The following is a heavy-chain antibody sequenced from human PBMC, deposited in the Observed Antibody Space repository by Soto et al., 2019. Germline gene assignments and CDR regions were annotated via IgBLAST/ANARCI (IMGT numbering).Heavy chain of an antibody. D-gene: IGHD6-13*01. CDR1: AFSLSNAALG. CDR2: IFSNDEK. V-gene: IGHV2-26*04. Sequence: QVTVKESGPVLVKPTETLTLTCTVSAFSLSNAALGVSWIHQPPGKALEWLAHIFSNDEKSYSTSLKSRLAISKDTSQSQVVLTMTNMDPVDTATYYCASTDNTSWYWFDPWGQGTLVTVSS. J-gene: IGHJ5*02. CDR3: ASTDNTSWYWFDP.